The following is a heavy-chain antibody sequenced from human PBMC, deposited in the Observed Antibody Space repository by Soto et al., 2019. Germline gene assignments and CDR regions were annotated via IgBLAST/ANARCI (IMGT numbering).Heavy chain of an antibody. CDR3: ARDGERDTGLNFYYYLHGMDA. CDR2: ISPYNGTT. V-gene: IGHV1-18*04. D-gene: IGHD1-1*01. Sequence: ASVKVSCKASGYTFTTYGTSWVRQAPGQGLEWMGWISPYNGTTKYAEKFQGEMTMTTDTATSTAYMDLRSLRSDDTAVYYCARDGERDTGLNFYYYLHGMDAWGQGTRVTVS. J-gene: IGHJ6*02. CDR1: GYTFTTYG.